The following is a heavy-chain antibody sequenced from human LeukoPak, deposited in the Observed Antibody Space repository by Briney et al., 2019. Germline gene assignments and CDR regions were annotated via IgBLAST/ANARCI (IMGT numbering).Heavy chain of an antibody. CDR1: GGTFSSYA. CDR2: IIPIFGTA. CDR3: AFRGSSSPFDY. D-gene: IGHD6-6*01. V-gene: IGHV1-69*05. Sequence: SVKVSCEASGGTFSSYAISWVRQAPGQGLEWTGRIIPIFGTANYAQKFQGRVTITTDESASTAYMELRSLRSEHTAVYYCAFRGSSSPFDYWGQGTLVTVSS. J-gene: IGHJ4*02.